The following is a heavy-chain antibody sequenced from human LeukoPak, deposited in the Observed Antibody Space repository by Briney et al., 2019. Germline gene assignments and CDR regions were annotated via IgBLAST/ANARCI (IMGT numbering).Heavy chain of an antibody. V-gene: IGHV4-39*07. D-gene: IGHD3-22*01. CDR1: GGSVRSSSYY. CDR3: ARAASDYYDSRRSWFDP. CDR2: IYYTGST. Sequence: PSEILSLTSTVSGGSVRSSSYYWGCTRQPPGKGLEWIGSIYYTGSTYYNPSLKSRVTISVDTSKNQFSLKLSSVTAADTAVYYCARAASDYYDSRRSWFDPWGQGTLVTVSS. J-gene: IGHJ5*02.